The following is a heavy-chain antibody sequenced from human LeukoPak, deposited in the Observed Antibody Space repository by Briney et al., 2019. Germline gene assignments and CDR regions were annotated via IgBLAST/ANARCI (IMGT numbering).Heavy chain of an antibody. J-gene: IGHJ4*02. V-gene: IGHV1-69*13. D-gene: IGHD3-22*01. CDR2: IIPIIGTA. CDR3: ARVRLGYYYDSSGYYAPDY. CDR1: GGTFSSYA. Sequence: ASVKVSCKASGGTFSSYAISWVRQAPGQGLEWMGGIIPIIGTANYAQKFQGRVTITADESTSTAYMELSSLRSEDTAVYYCARVRLGYYYDSSGYYAPDYWGQGTLVTVSS.